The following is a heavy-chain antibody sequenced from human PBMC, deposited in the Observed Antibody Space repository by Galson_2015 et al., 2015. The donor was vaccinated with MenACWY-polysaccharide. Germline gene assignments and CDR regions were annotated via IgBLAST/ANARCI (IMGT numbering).Heavy chain of an antibody. D-gene: IGHD3-3*01. Sequence: SLRLSCAASGFSFSNYAMHWVRQAPGRGLEWVAIIWYDGSIKHHADSMKGRFTISRDNSKNTLYLQMNSLRVEDTAVYYCARGGTTMPENYYYYGMDVWGQGTTVTVSS. CDR3: ARGGTTMPENYYYYGMDV. V-gene: IGHV3-33*01. J-gene: IGHJ6*02. CDR1: GFSFSNYA. CDR2: IWYDGSIK.